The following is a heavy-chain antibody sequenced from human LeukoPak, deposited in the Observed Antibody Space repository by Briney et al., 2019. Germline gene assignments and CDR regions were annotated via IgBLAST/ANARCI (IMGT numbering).Heavy chain of an antibody. CDR1: GYTFTSYG. D-gene: IGHD3-9*01. CDR3: ARDLLYFDWLAY. CDR2: ISAYNGNT. Sequence: ASVKVSCKASGYTFTSYGISWVRQAPGQGLEWVGWISAYNGNTNYAQKLQGRVTMTTDTSTSTAYMELRSLRSDDTAVYYCARDLLYFDWLAYWGQGTLVTVSS. V-gene: IGHV1-18*01. J-gene: IGHJ4*02.